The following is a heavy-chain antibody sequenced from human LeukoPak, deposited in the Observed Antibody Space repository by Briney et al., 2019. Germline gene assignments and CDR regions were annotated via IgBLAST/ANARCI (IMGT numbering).Heavy chain of an antibody. J-gene: IGHJ4*02. V-gene: IGHV1-24*01. CDR1: GYTLTELS. CDR3: ATGLSIAVAATDY. Sequence: ASVKVSCKVSGYTLTELSMHWVRQAPGKGLEWMGGFDPEDGETIYAQKFQGRVTMTEDTSTDTAYMELSSLRSEDAAVYYCATGLSIAVAATDYWGQGTLVTVSS. CDR2: FDPEDGET. D-gene: IGHD6-19*01.